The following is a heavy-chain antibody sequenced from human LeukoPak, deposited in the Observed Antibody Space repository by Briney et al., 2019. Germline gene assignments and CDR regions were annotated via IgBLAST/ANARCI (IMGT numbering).Heavy chain of an antibody. D-gene: IGHD4-23*01. J-gene: IGHJ6*04. CDR1: GFTFSTYG. CDR2: INSAGDP. Sequence: GRCLRLSCAASGFTFSTYGMNSVRQPPGKWLEWVLLINSAGDPYYSGSVKGRFTNSRENAKHSLYLQMNSLRAGDTAIYDCARGRNYGGSSRSYYPGMDVWGGGPTVTVSS. CDR3: ARGRNYGGSSRSYYPGMDV. V-gene: IGHV3-13*05.